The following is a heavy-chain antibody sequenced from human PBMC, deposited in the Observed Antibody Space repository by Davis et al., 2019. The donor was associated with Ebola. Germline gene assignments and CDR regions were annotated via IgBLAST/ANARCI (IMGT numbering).Heavy chain of an antibody. J-gene: IGHJ4*02. CDR3: ARVYLITGMYYFDY. CDR2: IYYSGST. Sequence: PSETLSLTCTVSGYSISSGYYWGWIRQPPGKGLEWIGSIYYSGSTYYNPSLKSRVTISVDTSKNQFSLKLSSVTAADTAVYYCARVYLITGMYYFDYWGQGTLVTVSS. CDR1: GYSISSGYY. V-gene: IGHV4-38-2*02. D-gene: IGHD1-20*01.